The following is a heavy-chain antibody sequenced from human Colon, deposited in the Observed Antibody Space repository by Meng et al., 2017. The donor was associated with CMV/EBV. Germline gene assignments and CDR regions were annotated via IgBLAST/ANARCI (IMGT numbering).Heavy chain of an antibody. Sequence: FAFSDYAMTWVRQAPGKGLEWVSFISDSRYTNYGDPVKGRFTISRDNSKNTVFLQMSSLRADDTGIYFCAKIRKGGYCSGGSCFDTWGQGTLVTVSS. D-gene: IGHD2-8*02. J-gene: IGHJ5*02. CDR2: ISDSRYT. V-gene: IGHV3-23*01. CDR1: FAFSDYA. CDR3: AKIRKGGYCSGGSCFDT.